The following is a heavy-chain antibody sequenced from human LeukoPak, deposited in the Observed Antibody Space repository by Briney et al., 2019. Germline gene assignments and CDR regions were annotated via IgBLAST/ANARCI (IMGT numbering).Heavy chain of an antibody. CDR2: INPNSGGT. CDR1: GCTFTGYY. CDR3: ARMRKVVPNWFDP. J-gene: IGHJ5*02. V-gene: IGHV1-2*02. D-gene: IGHD2-2*01. Sequence: ASVKVSCKASGCTFTGYYMHWVRQAPGQGLEWMGWINPNSGGTNYAQKFQGRVTMTRDTSISTAYMELSRLRSDDTAVYYCARMRKVVPNWFDPWGQGTLVTVS.